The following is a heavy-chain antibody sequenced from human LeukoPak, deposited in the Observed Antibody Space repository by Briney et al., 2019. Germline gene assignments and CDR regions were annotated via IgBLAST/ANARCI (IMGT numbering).Heavy chain of an antibody. V-gene: IGHV3-21*01. J-gene: IGHJ3*02. Sequence: PGGSLRLSCAASGFTFSSYSMNWVRQAPGKGLEWVSSISSSSSYIYYADSVKGRFTISRDNAKNSLYLRMNSLRAEDTAVYYCARSSPHCSSTSCYNDAFDIWGQGTMVTVSS. CDR1: GFTFSSYS. CDR2: ISSSSSYI. CDR3: ARSSPHCSSTSCYNDAFDI. D-gene: IGHD2-2*02.